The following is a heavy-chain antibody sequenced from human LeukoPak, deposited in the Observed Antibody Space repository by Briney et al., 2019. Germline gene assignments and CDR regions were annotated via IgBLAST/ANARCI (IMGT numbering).Heavy chain of an antibody. Sequence: PSETLSLTCSVSGYSVSSAFYWGWIRQPPGKGLEWIGSFYHDETTYYNPSLKSRVTLSVDTSKRQFYLDMYSVTAADTAVYCCASAAPEDYFDYWGRGALVTVSS. J-gene: IGHJ4*02. CDR2: FYHDETT. V-gene: IGHV4-38-2*02. CDR3: ASAAPEDYFDY. CDR1: GYSVSSAFY. D-gene: IGHD2-15*01.